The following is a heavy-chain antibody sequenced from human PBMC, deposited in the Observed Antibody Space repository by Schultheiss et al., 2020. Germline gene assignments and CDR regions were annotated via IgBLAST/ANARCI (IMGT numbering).Heavy chain of an antibody. CDR2: IYYSGST. CDR3: ARGPSGNYYHLDY. J-gene: IGHJ4*02. D-gene: IGHD1-26*01. Sequence: SETLSLTCTVSGGSISSYYWSWIRQPPGKGLEWIGYIYYSGSTSYNPSLKSRVTISVDTSKNQFSLNLSSVTAADTAMYYCARGPSGNYYHLDYWGQGTLVTVSS. V-gene: IGHV4-59*01. CDR1: GGSISSYY.